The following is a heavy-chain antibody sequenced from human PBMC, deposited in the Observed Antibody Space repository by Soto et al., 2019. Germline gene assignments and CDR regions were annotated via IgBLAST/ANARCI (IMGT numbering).Heavy chain of an antibody. V-gene: IGHV4-59*01. CDR1: GDSISTFY. CDR2: VYYTGST. Sequence: SETLSLTCTVSGDSISTFYWGWMRQSPGKELEWIGYVYYTGSTNYNPSLKSRVTISVDRSKNQFYLKLTSANAADTAVYYCARGRTVRNYADDSSDYFYLFDYWGQGTQVTVSS. D-gene: IGHD3-22*01. J-gene: IGHJ4*02. CDR3: ARGRTVRNYADDSSDYFYLFDY.